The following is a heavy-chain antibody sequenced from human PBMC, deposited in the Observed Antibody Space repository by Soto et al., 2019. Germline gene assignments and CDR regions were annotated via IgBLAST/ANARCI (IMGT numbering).Heavy chain of an antibody. CDR3: ARTFLEWLPPHDAFDI. J-gene: IGHJ3*02. V-gene: IGHV3-30*03. CDR2: ISYDGSNK. Sequence: GGSLRLSCAASGFTFSSYGMHWVRQAPGKGLEWVAVISYDGSNKYYADSVKGRFTISRDNSKNTLYLQMNSLRAEDTAVYYCARTFLEWLPPHDAFDIWGQGTMVTVSS. CDR1: GFTFSSYG. D-gene: IGHD3-3*01.